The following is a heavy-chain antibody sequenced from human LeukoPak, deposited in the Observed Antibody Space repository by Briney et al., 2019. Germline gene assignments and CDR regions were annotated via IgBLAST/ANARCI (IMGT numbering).Heavy chain of an antibody. CDR3: ATSITMDTYAFDI. J-gene: IGHJ3*02. D-gene: IGHD3-10*01. V-gene: IGHV3-23*01. Sequence: PGGSLRLSCAASGFTFSSYAMSWVRQAPGKGLEWVSGISGSGGSTYYADSVKGRFTISRDNSKNTLYLQMNSLSAEDTAVYYCATSITMDTYAFDIWGQGTTVTVSS. CDR1: GFTFSSYA. CDR2: ISGSGGST.